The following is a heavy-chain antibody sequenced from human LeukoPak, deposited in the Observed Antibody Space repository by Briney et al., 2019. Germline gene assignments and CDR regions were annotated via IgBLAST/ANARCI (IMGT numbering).Heavy chain of an antibody. CDR3: AAEEVAGKGGYNWFDP. D-gene: IGHD6-19*01. V-gene: IGHV4-30-4*08. CDR1: GGSISSGDYY. J-gene: IGHJ5*02. CDR2: IYYSGST. Sequence: SETLSLTCTVSGGSISSGDYYWSWIRQPPGKGLEWIGYIYYSGSTYYNPSLKSRVTISVDTSKNQFSLKLSSVTATDTAVYYCAAEEVAGKGGYNWFDPWGQGTLVTVSS.